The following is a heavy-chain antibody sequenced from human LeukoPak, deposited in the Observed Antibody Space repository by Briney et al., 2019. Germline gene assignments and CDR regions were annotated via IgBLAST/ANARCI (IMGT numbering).Heavy chain of an antibody. V-gene: IGHV3-33*06. Sequence: GGSLRLSCAASGFIFTKYGMHWVRQAPGKGLEWVAIIWYDGSQKHYADSVKGRFTIPRDNSKNTLYLQMNSLRAEDTAVYYCAKGQVGATEYYFDYWGQGTLVTVSS. CDR2: IWYDGSQK. CDR3: AKGQVGATEYYFDY. J-gene: IGHJ4*02. CDR1: GFIFTKYG. D-gene: IGHD1-26*01.